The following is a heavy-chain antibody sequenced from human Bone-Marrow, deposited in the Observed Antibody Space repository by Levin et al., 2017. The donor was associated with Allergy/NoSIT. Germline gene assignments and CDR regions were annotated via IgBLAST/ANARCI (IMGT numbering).Heavy chain of an antibody. J-gene: IGHJ4*02. V-gene: IGHV3-66*01. D-gene: IGHD3-22*01. CDR3: TGRRYYDSSGYPY. CDR2: IYSGGST. CDR1: GFTVSSNY. Sequence: GGSLRLSCAASGFTVSSNYMSWVRQAPGKGLEWVSVIYSGGSTYYADSVKGRFTISRDNSKNTLYLQMNSLRAEDTAVYYCTGRRYYDSSGYPYWGQGTLVTVSS.